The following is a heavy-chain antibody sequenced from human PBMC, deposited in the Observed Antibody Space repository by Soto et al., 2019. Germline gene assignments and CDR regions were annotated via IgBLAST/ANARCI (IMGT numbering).Heavy chain of an antibody. CDR2: INPQSGVT. CDR3: ARATKVFGGWFYP. D-gene: IGHD3-10*02. CDR1: AYAFTDYY. Sequence: QVQLVQSGAEVKKPGASVTVSCTAPAYAFTDYYIHWVRQAPGQGPEWMGWINPQSGVTKSAQKFQGRVTMTRDTSISTAYMDLNRLESDDTAVYYCARATKVFGGWFYPWGQGTLVTVSS. V-gene: IGHV1-2*02. J-gene: IGHJ5*02.